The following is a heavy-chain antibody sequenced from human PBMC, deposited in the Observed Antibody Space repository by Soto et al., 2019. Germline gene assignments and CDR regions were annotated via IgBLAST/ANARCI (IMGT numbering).Heavy chain of an antibody. J-gene: IGHJ4*02. CDR2: IYYSGST. CDR3: ARDSGYDFHRIQLWPSLAY. CDR1: GGSISSGGYY. D-gene: IGHD5-12*01. Sequence: SETLSLTCTVSGGSISSGGYYWSWIRQHPGKGLEWIGYIYYSGSTYYNPSLKSGVTISVDTSKNQFSLKLSSVTAADTAVYYCARDSGYDFHRIQLWPSLAYWGQGTLVTVSS. V-gene: IGHV4-31*03.